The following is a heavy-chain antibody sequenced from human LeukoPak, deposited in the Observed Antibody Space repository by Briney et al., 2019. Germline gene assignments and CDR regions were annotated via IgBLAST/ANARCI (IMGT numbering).Heavy chain of an antibody. D-gene: IGHD3-10*01. J-gene: IGHJ4*02. CDR2: INPNSGGT. CDR1: GYTFTGYY. Sequence: GASVKVSCKASGYTFTGYYMHWVRQAPGQGLEWMGRINPNSGGTNYAQKFQGRVTMTRDTSISTAYMELSRLRSDDTAVYYCARDLWERITMVRGDRNLGAYWGQGTLVTVSS. V-gene: IGHV1-2*06. CDR3: ARDLWERITMVRGDRNLGAY.